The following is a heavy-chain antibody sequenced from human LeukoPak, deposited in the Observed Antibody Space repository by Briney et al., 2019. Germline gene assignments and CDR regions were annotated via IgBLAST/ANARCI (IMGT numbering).Heavy chain of an antibody. CDR2: VSYSGST. D-gene: IGHD5-18*01. J-gene: IGHJ4*02. CDR3: ARENDRYGRIDY. V-gene: IGHV4-59*01. Sequence: SETLSLTCTVSGGSISSCYWSWVRQPPGKGLEWIGYVSYSGSTDYNPSLKSRVIISIDTPKNQFSLRLSSVTAADTAVYYCARENDRYGRIDYWGQGTQVTVSS. CDR1: GGSISSCY.